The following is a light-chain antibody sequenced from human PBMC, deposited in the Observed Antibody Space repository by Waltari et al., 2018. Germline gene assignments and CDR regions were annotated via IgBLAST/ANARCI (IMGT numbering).Light chain of an antibody. V-gene: IGKV3-15*01. CDR2: PAS. CDR3: QQYNNWPGT. J-gene: IGKJ1*01. CDR1: QRVRSN. Sequence: ELLMTQSPATLSVSPGERATVTCRASQRVRSNLAWYQHKPGQSPRLLIYPASTTAAGIPARFSGSGSGTEFTLTISSLQSEDFAIYYCQQYNNWPGTFGQGTRVEIK.